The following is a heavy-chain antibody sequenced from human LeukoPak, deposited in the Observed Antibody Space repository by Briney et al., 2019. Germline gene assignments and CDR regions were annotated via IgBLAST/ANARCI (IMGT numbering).Heavy chain of an antibody. J-gene: IGHJ4*02. Sequence: GGSLRLSCAASGFTFSSYAMSWVRQAPGKGLEWVSAISGSGGSTYYADSVKGRFTISRDNAKNSLYLQMNSLRAEDTAVYYCARDSGTSCIDYWGQGTLVTVSS. CDR2: ISGSGGST. D-gene: IGHD2-2*01. V-gene: IGHV3-23*01. CDR1: GFTFSSYA. CDR3: ARDSGTSCIDY.